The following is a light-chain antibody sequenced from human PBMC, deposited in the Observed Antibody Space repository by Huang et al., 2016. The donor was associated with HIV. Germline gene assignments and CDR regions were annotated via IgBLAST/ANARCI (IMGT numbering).Light chain of an antibody. CDR2: DAS. J-gene: IGKJ5*01. Sequence: ETVLTQSPATLSLSPGERANLSCRANQSVNSYLAWYQQKPGQTPRLLIYDASNRATGIPARFSGSGSGTDFTLTISSLEPEDFAVYYCQQRKYWPPITFGQGTRLEMK. CDR3: QQRKYWPPIT. V-gene: IGKV3-11*01. CDR1: QSVNSY.